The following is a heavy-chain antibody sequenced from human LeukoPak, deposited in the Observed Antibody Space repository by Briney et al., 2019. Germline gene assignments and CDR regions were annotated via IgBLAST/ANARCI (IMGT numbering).Heavy chain of an antibody. CDR3: ARDSGHYYDSSGYYGNFDY. CDR1: GFTFSNAW. D-gene: IGHD3-22*01. V-gene: IGHV3-7*01. Sequence: GGSLRLSCAASGFTFSNAWMSWVRQAPGKGLEWVANIKQDGSEKYYVDSVKGRFTISRDNAKNSLYLQMNSLRAEDTAVYYCARDSGHYYDSSGYYGNFDYWGQGTLVTVSS. J-gene: IGHJ4*02. CDR2: IKQDGSEK.